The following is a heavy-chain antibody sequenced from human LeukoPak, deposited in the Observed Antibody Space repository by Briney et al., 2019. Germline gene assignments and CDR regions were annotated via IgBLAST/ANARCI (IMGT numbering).Heavy chain of an antibody. J-gene: IGHJ6*03. V-gene: IGHV3-7*01. Sequence: GGSLRLSCAASGFTFSSYWMSWVRQAPGKGLEWVANIKQDGSEKYYVDSVKGRFTISRDNAKNSLYLQVNSLRAEDTAVYYCARDPGKAAAGTKDYYYYYMDVWGKGTTVTVSS. D-gene: IGHD6-13*01. CDR3: ARDPGKAAAGTKDYYYYYMDV. CDR2: IKQDGSEK. CDR1: GFTFSSYW.